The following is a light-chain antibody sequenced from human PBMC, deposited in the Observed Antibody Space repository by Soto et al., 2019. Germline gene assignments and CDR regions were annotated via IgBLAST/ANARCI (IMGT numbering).Light chain of an antibody. CDR3: QDSSTSPWP. J-gene: IGKJ1*01. V-gene: IGKV3-20*01. CDR1: QSVTSIY. CDR2: GTS. Sequence: EIVLTQSPGTLSLSPGERATLSCRASQSVTSIYLAWYQQKPGQAPRLLIYGTSFRASGIPDRFRGSGSGTDFTLTISSLEPEDSAVYYCQDSSTSPWPFGQGTKVDIK.